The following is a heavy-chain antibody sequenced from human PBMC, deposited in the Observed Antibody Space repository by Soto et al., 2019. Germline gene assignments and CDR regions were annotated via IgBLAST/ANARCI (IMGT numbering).Heavy chain of an antibody. D-gene: IGHD3-22*01. CDR1: GFSLTTSGVG. CDR2: IYWNDDK. CDR3: AHSSYDSSGYYYFDY. J-gene: IGHJ4*02. V-gene: IGHV2-5*01. Sequence: SGPTLVKPTQTLTLTCTFSGFSLTTSGVGVGWTRQPPGKALEWLALIYWNDDKHYRPSLKSRLTITKDTSRDQVVLTMTNVDPVDTATYYCAHSSYDSSGYYYFDYWGQGTLVTVSS.